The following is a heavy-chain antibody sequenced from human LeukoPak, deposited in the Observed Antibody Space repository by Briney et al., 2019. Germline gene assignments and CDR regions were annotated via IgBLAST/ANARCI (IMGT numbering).Heavy chain of an antibody. D-gene: IGHD3-10*01. Sequence: PSETLSLTCTVSGDSISSRGSVWGWIRQPPGETLEWSGSISYTGTTYYSPSLKSRVTISLDTFKNRFSLQLSSVTAADTALYYCVRDRGECLFDLWGQGTLVTVSS. J-gene: IGHJ5*02. CDR2: ISYTGTT. CDR1: GDSISSRGSV. CDR3: VRDRGECLFDL. V-gene: IGHV4-39*07.